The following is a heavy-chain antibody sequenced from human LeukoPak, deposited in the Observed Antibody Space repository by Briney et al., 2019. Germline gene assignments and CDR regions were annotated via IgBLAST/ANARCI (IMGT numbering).Heavy chain of an antibody. Sequence: GGSLRLSCAASGFTFSSYWMSWVRQAPGKGLEWVANIKQDGSEKYYVDSVKGRFTISRDNAKNSLYLQMNSLRAEDTAVYYCARDPTRCCSGGSCFSGGIDYWGQGTLVTVSS. D-gene: IGHD2-15*01. CDR1: GFTFSSYW. J-gene: IGHJ4*02. CDR2: IKQDGSEK. CDR3: ARDPTRCCSGGSCFSGGIDY. V-gene: IGHV3-7*01.